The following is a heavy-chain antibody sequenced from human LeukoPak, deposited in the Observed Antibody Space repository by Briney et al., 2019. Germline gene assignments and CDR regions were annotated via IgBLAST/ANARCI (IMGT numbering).Heavy chain of an antibody. CDR3: AKDHSSSSGNWFDP. V-gene: IGHV3-23*01. J-gene: IGHJ5*02. CDR1: GFAFSSYA. Sequence: PGGSLRLSCAASGFAFSSYAMTWVRQAPGKGLEWVSAISGSGGSTYYADSVKGRFTISRDNSKNTLYLQVDSLRAEDTAVYYCAKDHSSSSGNWFDPWGQGTLVTVSS. CDR2: ISGSGGST. D-gene: IGHD6-13*01.